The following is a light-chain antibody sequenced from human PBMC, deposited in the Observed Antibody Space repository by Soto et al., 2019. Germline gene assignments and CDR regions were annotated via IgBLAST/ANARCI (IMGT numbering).Light chain of an antibody. CDR2: DVS. V-gene: IGLV2-14*03. CDR3: TSYRRGPLYV. CDR1: SADVATSSF. Sequence: LTQPASVSGSPGQSITISCTGISADVATSSFVSWYQHRPGEAPRLILYDVSHRPSGISNRFSGSKAGDTASLTISGLHLEDEADYYCTSYRRGPLYVFGSGTKVTVL. J-gene: IGLJ1*01.